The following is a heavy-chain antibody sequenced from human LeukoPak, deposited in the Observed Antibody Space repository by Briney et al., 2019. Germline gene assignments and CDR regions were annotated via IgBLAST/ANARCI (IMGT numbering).Heavy chain of an antibody. D-gene: IGHD3-10*01. CDR2: IHNSGST. CDR3: AEDALGITMVRGVIPHFDY. Sequence: GGSLRLSCAASGFTVSYNFMSWVRQAPGKGLAWVSVIHNSGSTFYADSVRGRFTISRDNSKNTLYLQMNSLRAEDTAVYYCAEDALGITMVRGVIPHFDYWGQGTLVTVSS. CDR1: GFTVSYNF. J-gene: IGHJ4*02. V-gene: IGHV3-66*01.